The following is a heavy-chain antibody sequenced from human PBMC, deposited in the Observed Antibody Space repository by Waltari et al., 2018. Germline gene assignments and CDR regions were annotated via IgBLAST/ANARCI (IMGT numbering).Heavy chain of an antibody. CDR3: ARAQERRDAFDF. V-gene: IGHV4-4*07. CDR1: GGSMSNNY. CDR2: VFTSGGA. Sequence: QVQLQESGPGLVKPSETLSLTCTVSGGSMSNNYWNWIRQPAGKGLEYIWRVFTSGGAEYNPALNSRVTMSIDTSKGQFSLELTAVTAADTAIYYCARAQERRDAFDFWGKGTMVTVSS. J-gene: IGHJ3*01. D-gene: IGHD1-1*01.